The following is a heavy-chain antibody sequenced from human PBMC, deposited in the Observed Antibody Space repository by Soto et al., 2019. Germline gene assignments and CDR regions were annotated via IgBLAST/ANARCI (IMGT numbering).Heavy chain of an antibody. D-gene: IGHD2-15*01. CDR3: ARTQSPRGNCSGGSCPRRTNNWLDP. CDR2: INHSGST. Sequence: SETLSLTCAVYGGSFSGYYWSWIRQPPGKGLEWIGEINHSGSTNYNPSLKSRVTISVDTSKNQFSLKLSSVTAADTAVYYCARTQSPRGNCSGGSCPRRTNNWLDPWGQGTLVTFSS. V-gene: IGHV4-34*01. J-gene: IGHJ5*02. CDR1: GGSFSGYY.